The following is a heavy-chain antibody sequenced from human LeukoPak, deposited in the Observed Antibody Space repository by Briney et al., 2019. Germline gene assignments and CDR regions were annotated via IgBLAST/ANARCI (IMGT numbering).Heavy chain of an antibody. Sequence: PSETLSLICTVSGGSTSSGRYYWSWIRQHPGKGLEWIGYIYYSGSTYYNPSLKSRVTRSVDTSKSQFSLKLSAVTAADTAVYYCARETTGDYLNWFNAWGQGTLVTVSS. D-gene: IGHD4-17*01. J-gene: IGHJ5*02. CDR1: GGSTSSGRYY. CDR3: ARETTGDYLNWFNA. CDR2: IYYSGST. V-gene: IGHV4-31*03.